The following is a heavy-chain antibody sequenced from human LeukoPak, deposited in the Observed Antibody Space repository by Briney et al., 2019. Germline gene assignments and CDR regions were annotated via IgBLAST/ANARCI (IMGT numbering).Heavy chain of an antibody. J-gene: IGHJ6*03. V-gene: IGHV3-74*01. CDR2: INSDGSST. CDR3: ARGGDRFSLAYYYYYYMDV. Sequence: QPGGSLRLSCAASGFTFSSYWMHWVRQAPGKGLVWVSRINSDGSSTSYADSVKGRFTISRDNAKNTLYLQMNSLRAEDTAVYYCARGGDRFSLAYYYYYYMDVWGKGTTVTVSS. D-gene: IGHD3-3*01. CDR1: GFTFSSYW.